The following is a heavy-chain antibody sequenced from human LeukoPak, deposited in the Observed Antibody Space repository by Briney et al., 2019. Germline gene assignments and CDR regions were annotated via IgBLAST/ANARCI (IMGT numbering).Heavy chain of an antibody. D-gene: IGHD4/OR15-4a*01. J-gene: IGHJ3*02. CDR3: ARGPQTMQTRPGSFAI. CDR2: ISSKSSYI. V-gene: IGHV3-21*01. CDR1: GFTFSDYS. Sequence: GGSLRLSCAASGFTFSDYSMNWARQAPGKGLEWVSSISSKSSYIYYTDSVKGRFTISRDNAKNSLFLQMNSLRAEDTAVYYCARGPQTMQTRPGSFAIWGQGAMVTVSS.